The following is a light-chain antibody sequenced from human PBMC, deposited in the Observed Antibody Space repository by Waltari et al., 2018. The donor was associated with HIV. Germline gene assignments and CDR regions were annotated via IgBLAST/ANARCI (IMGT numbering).Light chain of an antibody. J-gene: IGLJ1*01. V-gene: IGLV1-44*01. CDR3: ATWDESLNGLYV. Sequence: QSVLTQPPSASGTPGQRVTISCSGSSSNIGSNTVNWYEQLPGTAPKLLIYGDNQRPSGVPDRFSGSKSGTSASLAISGLQSEDEADYYCATWDESLNGLYVFGPGTKVTVL. CDR2: GDN. CDR1: SSNIGSNT.